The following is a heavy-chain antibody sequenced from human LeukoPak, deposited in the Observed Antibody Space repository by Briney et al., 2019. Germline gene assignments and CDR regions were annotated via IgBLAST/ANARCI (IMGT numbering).Heavy chain of an antibody. Sequence: GGSLRLSCAASGFTFSSYAMSWVRQAPGKGLEWVSVISSSSGRITHYADSVKGRFTISRDNSKNTLYLQMNSLRAEDTAVYYCAKEIRVLAAAGTFDYWGQGTLVTVSS. CDR3: AKEIRVLAAAGTFDY. V-gene: IGHV3-23*01. CDR2: ISSSSGRIT. D-gene: IGHD6-13*01. CDR1: GFTFSSYA. J-gene: IGHJ4*02.